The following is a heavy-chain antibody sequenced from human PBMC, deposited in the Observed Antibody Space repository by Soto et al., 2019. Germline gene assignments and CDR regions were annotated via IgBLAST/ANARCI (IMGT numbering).Heavy chain of an antibody. J-gene: IGHJ4*02. CDR1: GYTFTSYD. Sequence: ASVKVSCKASGYTFTSYDINWVRQATGQGLEWMGWMNPKSGNTGYAQKFQGRVTMTRNTTRSTAYMELSSLRSEDTAVYYCASTREDSSSLDYWGQGTLFTVSS. CDR2: MNPKSGNT. CDR3: ASTREDSSSLDY. D-gene: IGHD6-13*01. V-gene: IGHV1-8*01.